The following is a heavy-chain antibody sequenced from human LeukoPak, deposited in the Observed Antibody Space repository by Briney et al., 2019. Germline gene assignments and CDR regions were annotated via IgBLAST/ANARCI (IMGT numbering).Heavy chain of an antibody. D-gene: IGHD1-1*01. CDR3: AFRSASNNWNREGFDF. CDR2: MNPNSGNT. Sequence: ASVKVSCKASGYTFTSYDINWVRQATGLGLEWMGWMNPNSGNTGYAQKFQGRVTITRNTSTTTAYMELNSLRSEDTAVYFCAFRSASNNWNREGFDFWGQGTLVTVSS. CDR1: GYTFTSYD. V-gene: IGHV1-8*03. J-gene: IGHJ4*02.